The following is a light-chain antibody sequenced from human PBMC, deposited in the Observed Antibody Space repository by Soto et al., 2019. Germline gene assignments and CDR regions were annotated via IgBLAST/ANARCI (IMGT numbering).Light chain of an antibody. CDR3: QQCSSPPQS. CDR1: ETVTGKY. CDR2: AAS. J-gene: IGKJ1*01. V-gene: IGKV3-20*01. Sequence: EIVLTQSPGTLSLSPADRATLSCRASETVTGKYLAWYQQKVGQAPRLLIFAASHRASVMPDRFSGSWSGTDFSLTIRILAPEDVAMDFCQQCSSPPQSFGQGNKLDIK.